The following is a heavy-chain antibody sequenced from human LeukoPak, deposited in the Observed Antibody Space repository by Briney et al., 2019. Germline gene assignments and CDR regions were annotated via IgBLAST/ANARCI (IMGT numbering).Heavy chain of an antibody. CDR1: GYTFTGYY. CDR2: INPNSGGT. V-gene: IGHV1-2*02. CDR3: ARGRGSGYVAY. J-gene: IGHJ4*02. D-gene: IGHD3-3*01. Sequence: GASVKVSCKASGYTFTGYYMHWVRQAPGQGLEWMGWINPNSGGTNYAQKFQGRVTMTRNTSISTAYMELSSLRSEDTAVYYCARGRGSGYVAYWGQGTLVTVSS.